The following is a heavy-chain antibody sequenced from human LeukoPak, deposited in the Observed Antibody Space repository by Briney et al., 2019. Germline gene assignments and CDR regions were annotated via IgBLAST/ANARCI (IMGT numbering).Heavy chain of an antibody. CDR2: IIRIFGTA. CDR3: ARSLGGSSWPRSPLYYYYYYMDV. J-gene: IGHJ6*03. Sequence: ASVKVSCKASGGTFSSYAISWVRQAPGQGLEWMGGIIRIFGTANYAQKFQGRVTITADESTSTAYMELSSLRSEDTAVYYCARSLGGSSWPRSPLYYYYYYMDVWGKGTTVTVSS. CDR1: GGTFSSYA. V-gene: IGHV1-69*13. D-gene: IGHD6-13*01.